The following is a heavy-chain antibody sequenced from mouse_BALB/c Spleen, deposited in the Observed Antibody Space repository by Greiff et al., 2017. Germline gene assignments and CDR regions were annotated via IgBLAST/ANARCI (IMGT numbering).Heavy chain of an antibody. CDR2: INPYNDGT. Sequence: VQLKESGPELVKPGASVKMSCKASGYTFTSYVMHWVKQKPGQGLEWIGYINPYNDGTKYNEKFKGKATLTSDKSSSTAYMELSSLTSEDSAVYYCARGYGNYARDYGWFAYWGQGTLVTVSA. CDR3: ARGYGNYARDYGWFAY. J-gene: IGHJ3*01. D-gene: IGHD2-1*01. V-gene: IGHV1-14*01. CDR1: GYTFTSYV.